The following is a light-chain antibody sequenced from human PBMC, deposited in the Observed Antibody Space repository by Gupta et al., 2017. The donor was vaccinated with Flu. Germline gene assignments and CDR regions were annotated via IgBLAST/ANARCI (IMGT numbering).Light chain of an antibody. CDR3: QQYSSTPPT. Sequence: DIVMTQSPESLAVSLGERATLNCKSSQTVLYSSNNKNYLAWYQQKSGQPPKLLIYWASTRESGVPDRFSGSGSETDFTLTISSLQAEDVAVYYFQQYSSTPPTFGQGTKVEMK. CDR1: QTVLYSSNNKNY. V-gene: IGKV4-1*01. J-gene: IGKJ1*01. CDR2: WAS.